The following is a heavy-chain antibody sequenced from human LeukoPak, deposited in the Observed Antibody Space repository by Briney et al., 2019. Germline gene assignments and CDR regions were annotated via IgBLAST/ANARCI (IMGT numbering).Heavy chain of an antibody. CDR2: IYSGGST. CDR1: GFTVSSNY. V-gene: IGHV3-53*04. J-gene: IGHJ4*02. CDR3: ARSYSYGYLDY. D-gene: IGHD5-18*01. Sequence: RGSLRLSCAAYGFTVSSNYMSWVRQAPGKGLEWVSVIYSGGSTYYADSVKGRFTISRHNSKNTLYLQMNSLRAEGTAVYYCARSYSYGYLDYWGQGTLVTVSS.